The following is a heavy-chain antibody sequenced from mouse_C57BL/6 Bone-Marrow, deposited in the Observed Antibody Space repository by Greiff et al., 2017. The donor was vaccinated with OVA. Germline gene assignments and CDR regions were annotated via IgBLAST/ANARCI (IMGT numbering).Heavy chain of an antibody. V-gene: IGHV1-81*01. CDR3: APIYYGYDHWYFDV. CDR1: GYTFTSYG. D-gene: IGHD2-2*01. CDR2: IYPRSGNT. J-gene: IGHJ1*03. Sequence: VQLQHSGAELARPGASVKLSCKASGYTFTSYGISWVKQRTGQGLEWIGEIYPRSGNTYYNEKFKGKATLTADKSSSTAYMELRSLTSEDSAVYFCAPIYYGYDHWYFDVWGTGTTVTVSS.